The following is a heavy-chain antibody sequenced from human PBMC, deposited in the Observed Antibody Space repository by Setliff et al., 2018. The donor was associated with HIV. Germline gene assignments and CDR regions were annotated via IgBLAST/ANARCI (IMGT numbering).Heavy chain of an antibody. CDR3: ARHGQYGSGSYYNRPFDY. D-gene: IGHD3-10*01. J-gene: IGHJ4*02. CDR2: IYPGDSDT. CDR1: GYSFTSYW. Sequence: GESLKISCKGSGYSFTSYWIAWLRQMPGKGLECVGIIYPGDSDTRNSPPFQGQVTISADKSLSTAYLQWSSLKASDTAMYYCARHGQYGSGSYYNRPFDYWGQGTLVTVS. V-gene: IGHV5-51*01.